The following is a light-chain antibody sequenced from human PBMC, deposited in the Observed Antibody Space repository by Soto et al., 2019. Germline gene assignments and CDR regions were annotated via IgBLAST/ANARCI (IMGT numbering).Light chain of an antibody. CDR2: DAS. J-gene: IGKJ1*01. CDR3: QQYDSILGT. V-gene: IGKV1-5*02. Sequence: DIQMTQSPSSLSASVGDRVTIICRASQSVSTRLAWYQQKPGKAPKFLIYDASTLETGVPSRFSGSGSGTEFTLTISNLQPDDFATYYCQQYDSILGTFGPGTKVDIK. CDR1: QSVSTR.